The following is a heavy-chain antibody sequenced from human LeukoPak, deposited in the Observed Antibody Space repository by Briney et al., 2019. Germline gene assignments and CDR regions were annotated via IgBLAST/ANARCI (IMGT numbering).Heavy chain of an antibody. CDR1: GFTFSSYA. V-gene: IGHV3-48*04. CDR3: ARYLRSGWSYFDH. J-gene: IGHJ4*02. CDR2: ISSSTTTI. D-gene: IGHD6-19*01. Sequence: GGSLRLSCAASGFTFSSYAMNWVRQAPGKGLEWISYISSSTTTIHYADSVKGRFTISRDNVKNSLYLQMNSLRAEDTAVYYCARYLRSGWSYFDHWGQGTLVTVSS.